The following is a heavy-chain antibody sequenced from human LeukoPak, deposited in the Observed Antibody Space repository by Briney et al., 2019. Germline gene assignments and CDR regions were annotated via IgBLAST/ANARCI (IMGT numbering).Heavy chain of an antibody. CDR2: MYLSGTT. J-gene: IGHJ4*02. CDR3: AGLVGRYSSGLYYYYFDY. V-gene: IGHV4-4*02. Sequence: SGTLSLTCAVSGGSISSSNWWSWVRQPPGKGLEWIGEMYLSGTTHSNPSVKSRVTISIDKSKNQFFLDLSSVTAADTAVYYCAGLVGRYSSGLYYYYFDYWGQGTLVTVSS. CDR1: GGSISSSNW. D-gene: IGHD3-22*01.